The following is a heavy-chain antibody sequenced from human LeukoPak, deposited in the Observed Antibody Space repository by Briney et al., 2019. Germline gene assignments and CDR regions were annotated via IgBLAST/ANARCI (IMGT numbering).Heavy chain of an antibody. Sequence: PSETLSLTCAVSGGSISSSNWWSWVRQPPGKGLEWIGEIYHSGSTNYNPSLKSRVTISVDKSKNQFSLKLSSVTAADTAVYYCARDTSEATRYFDYWGQGTLVTVSS. D-gene: IGHD5-24*01. CDR3: ARDTSEATRYFDY. CDR2: IYHSGST. V-gene: IGHV4-4*02. CDR1: GGSISSSNW. J-gene: IGHJ4*02.